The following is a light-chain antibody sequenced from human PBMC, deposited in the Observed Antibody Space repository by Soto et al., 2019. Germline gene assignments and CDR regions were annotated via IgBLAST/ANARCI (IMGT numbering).Light chain of an antibody. CDR3: QQYGSSPPYT. J-gene: IGKJ2*01. V-gene: IGKV3-20*01. CDR1: QSVSSSY. CDR2: GAS. Sequence: EIVLTQSPGTLSLSPGERATLSCRASQSVSSSYLAWYQQKPGQAPRLLIYGASSRGTGIPDRFSGSGSGTDFTLTISRLDPEDFAVYYCQQYGSSPPYTFGQGTKLEIK.